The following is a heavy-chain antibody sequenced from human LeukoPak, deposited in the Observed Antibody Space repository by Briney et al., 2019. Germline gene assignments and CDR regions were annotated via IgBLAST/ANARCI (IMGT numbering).Heavy chain of an antibody. CDR2: IYYSGST. J-gene: IGHJ4*02. D-gene: IGHD6-6*01. CDR3: ASSFLYSSSLYFDY. Sequence: SETLSLTCTVSGGSISSYYWSWIRQPPGKELEWIGYIYYSGSTNYNPSLKSRVTISVDTSKNQFSLKLSSVTAADTAVYYCASSFLYSSSLYFDYWGQGTLVTVSS. V-gene: IGHV4-59*01. CDR1: GGSISSYY.